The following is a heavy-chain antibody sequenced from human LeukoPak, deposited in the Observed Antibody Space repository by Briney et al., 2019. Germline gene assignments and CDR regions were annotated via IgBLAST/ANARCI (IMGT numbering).Heavy chain of an antibody. Sequence: GGSLRLSCVASGFTFSSYWMHWVRQAPGKGLVWVSRINSDGRSTTYADSVKGRLTISRDNAKNTLYLKMKSLSAADTSVFSWASPWSGYSSSLGYWGQGTLVTVSS. J-gene: IGHJ4*02. V-gene: IGHV3-74*03. CDR1: GFTFSSYW. CDR3: ASPWSGYSSSLGY. CDR2: INSDGRST. D-gene: IGHD6-6*01.